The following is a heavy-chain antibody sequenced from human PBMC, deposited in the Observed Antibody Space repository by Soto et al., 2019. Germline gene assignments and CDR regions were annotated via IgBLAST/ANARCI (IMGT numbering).Heavy chain of an antibody. J-gene: IGHJ6*02. Sequence: PGGSLRLSCAASGFTFSSYGMHWVRQAPGKGLEWVAVIWYDGSNKYYADPVKGRFTISRDNSKNTLFLHMNSLGAEDTAVYYCAKETGYSYGFQPNALDVWGQGTTVTVSS. CDR2: IWYDGSNK. D-gene: IGHD5-18*01. CDR1: GFTFSSYG. V-gene: IGHV3-33*06. CDR3: AKETGYSYGFQPNALDV.